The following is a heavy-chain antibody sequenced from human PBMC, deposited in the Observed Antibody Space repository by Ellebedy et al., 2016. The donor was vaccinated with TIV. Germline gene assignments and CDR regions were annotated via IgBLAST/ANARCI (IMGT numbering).Heavy chain of an antibody. CDR3: MGEEGFGKTDY. J-gene: IGHJ4*02. D-gene: IGHD3-10*01. CDR2: LTHTGRT. V-gene: IGHV4-59*12. CDR1: GGCFNSYY. Sequence: SETLSLXXTVSGGCFNSYYWTWIRQPPGKGLEWVGHLTHTGRTNYNPSLQSRVAISLDSSKTQFSLELNSVTAADTAVYYCMGEEGFGKTDYWGQGTLVTVSS.